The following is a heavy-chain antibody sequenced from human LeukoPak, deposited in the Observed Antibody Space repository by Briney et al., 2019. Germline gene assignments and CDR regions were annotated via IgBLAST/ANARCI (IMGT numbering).Heavy chain of an antibody. D-gene: IGHD4-17*01. CDR2: IYYSGST. V-gene: IGHV4-59*01. J-gene: IGHJ3*02. Sequence: KPSETLSLTCTVSGGYISSYYWCWIRQPPGKGLEWIGYIYYSGSTNYNPSLKSRVTISVDTSKNQFSLKLSSVTTADTAVYYWARDSTPNGDYAFDIWGQGTMVTVSS. CDR1: GGYISSYY. CDR3: ARDSTPNGDYAFDI.